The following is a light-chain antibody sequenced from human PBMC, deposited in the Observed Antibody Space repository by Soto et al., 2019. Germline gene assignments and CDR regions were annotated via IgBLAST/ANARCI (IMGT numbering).Light chain of an antibody. CDR3: SSYTSPSGVV. J-gene: IGLJ2*01. CDR1: SSDVGGYNY. CDR2: DVS. V-gene: IGLV2-14*01. Sequence: QSALTQPASVSGSPGQSITISYTGTSSDVGGYNYVSWYQQHPGKAPKLMIYDVSNRPSGVSNRFSGSKSGNTASLTISGLQAEDEADYYCSSYTSPSGVVFGGGTKLTVL.